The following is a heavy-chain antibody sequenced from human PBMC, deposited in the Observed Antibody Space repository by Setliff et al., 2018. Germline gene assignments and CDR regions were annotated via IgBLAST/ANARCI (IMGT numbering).Heavy chain of an antibody. Sequence: GGSLSLTCAVSGGSISSGDASWSWVRQAPGKGLEWVSYISSSSSTIYYADSVKGRFTISRDNAKNSLYLQMNSLRAEDTAVYYCASYYYGSGSYYPYFDYWGQGTLVTVSS. CDR2: ISSSSSTI. D-gene: IGHD3-10*01. CDR1: GGSISSGDAS. J-gene: IGHJ4*02. CDR3: ASYYYGSGSYYPYFDY. V-gene: IGHV3-48*01.